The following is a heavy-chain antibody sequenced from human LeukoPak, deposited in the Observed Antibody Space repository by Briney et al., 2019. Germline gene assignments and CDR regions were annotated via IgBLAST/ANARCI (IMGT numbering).Heavy chain of an antibody. CDR1: GYTFTSYG. V-gene: IGHV1-18*01. J-gene: IGHJ4*02. CDR3: ARVNNYDILTGSD. CDR2: ISAYNGNT. D-gene: IGHD3-9*01. Sequence: APVKASCKASGYTFTSYGISWVRQAPGQGLEWMGWISAYNGNTNYAQKLQGRVTMTTDTSTSTAYMELRSLRSDDTAVYYCARVNNYDILTGSDWGQGTLVTVSS.